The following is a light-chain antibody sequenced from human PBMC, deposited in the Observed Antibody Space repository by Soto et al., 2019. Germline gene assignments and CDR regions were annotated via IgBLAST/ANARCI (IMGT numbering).Light chain of an antibody. CDR2: KAS. Sequence: DIQMTQSPSTMSASVGDRVTITCRASQSIDSWLAWYQQKPGKAPKFLMYKASNLESGVPLRFSGSVSETEVALTISSLQPDDFAIYYCQHYKSYPWTFGQGTKVELK. V-gene: IGKV1-5*03. CDR3: QHYKSYPWT. J-gene: IGKJ1*01. CDR1: QSIDSW.